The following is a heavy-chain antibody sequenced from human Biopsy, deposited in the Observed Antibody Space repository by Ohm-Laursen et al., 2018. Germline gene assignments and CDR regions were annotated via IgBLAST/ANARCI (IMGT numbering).Heavy chain of an antibody. V-gene: IGHV3-74*01. CDR3: TRAEAGSGSLLYFDY. D-gene: IGHD3-10*01. J-gene: IGHJ4*02. CDR2: INRDGSST. Sequence: SLRLSCSASEFIFSRFWMNWVRHAPGKGLVWVSRINRDGSSTNYADAVKGRFTISRDNAKNTVFLQMNSLRAEDTAVYYCTRAEAGSGSLLYFDYWGQGTLVTVSS. CDR1: EFIFSRFW.